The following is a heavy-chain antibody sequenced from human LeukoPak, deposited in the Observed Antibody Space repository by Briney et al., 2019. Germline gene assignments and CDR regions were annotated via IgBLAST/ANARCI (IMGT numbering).Heavy chain of an antibody. D-gene: IGHD2-2*01. Sequence: PGGSLRLSCSASGFTFSSYAMHWVRQAPGKGLEYVSAISSNGGSTYYADSVKGRFTISRDNSKNTLYLQMNSLRAEDTAVYYCAKNYDVVVPAAPWGQGTLVTVSS. CDR3: AKNYDVVVPAAP. CDR1: GFTFSSYA. CDR2: ISSNGGST. J-gene: IGHJ5*02. V-gene: IGHV3-64*04.